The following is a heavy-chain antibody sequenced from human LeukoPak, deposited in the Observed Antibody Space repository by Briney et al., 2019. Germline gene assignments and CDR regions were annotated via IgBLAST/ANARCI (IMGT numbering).Heavy chain of an antibody. CDR3: ARPLMYYYGSETYFWFDP. CDR1: GFTFSNYN. D-gene: IGHD3-10*01. CDR2: ITSSGTYT. Sequence: GGSLRLSCADSGFTFSNYNMNWVRQAPGKAMEWVSSITSSGTYTFYADSVKGRFTISRDNAKNSLYLQMDSLGPEDTAVYYCARPLMYYYGSETYFWFDPWGQGTLVTVSS. J-gene: IGHJ5*02. V-gene: IGHV3-21*01.